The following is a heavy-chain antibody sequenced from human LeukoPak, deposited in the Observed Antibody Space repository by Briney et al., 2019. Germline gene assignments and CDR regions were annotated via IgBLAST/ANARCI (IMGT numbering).Heavy chain of an antibody. D-gene: IGHD5-24*01. CDR2: ISSSGSPI. J-gene: IGHJ4*02. CDR3: VRHRESGWFDY. V-gene: IGHV3-48*02. Sequence: GGSLRLSSAASGFTFSTYTMDWVRQAPGKGLEWVSFISSSGSPIYYADSVKGRFTISRDNAKNSLYLQMNSLRDEDTALYYCVRHRESGWFDYWGEGNLVTVSS. CDR1: GFTFSTYT.